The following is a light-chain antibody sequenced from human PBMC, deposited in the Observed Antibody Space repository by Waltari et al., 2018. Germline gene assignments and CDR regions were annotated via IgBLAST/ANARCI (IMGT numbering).Light chain of an antibody. V-gene: IGKV3-20*01. CDR3: QKYVSLPAT. Sequence: EIMLTQSPGTLSLSPGERATLSCRASQSISRFLAWYQQKPGQAPRLLIYDASTRATGIPDRFSGSGSGTDFSLTINRLEPEDIAVYYCQKYVSLPATFGQGTKVEIK. J-gene: IGKJ1*01. CDR1: QSISRF. CDR2: DAS.